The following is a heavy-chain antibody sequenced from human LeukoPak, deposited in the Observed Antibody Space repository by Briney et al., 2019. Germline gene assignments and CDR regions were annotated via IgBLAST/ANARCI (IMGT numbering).Heavy chain of an antibody. CDR2: INPNTGVT. V-gene: IGHV1-2*02. CDR1: GYTFADYY. Sequence: GASVKVSCKTSGYTFADYYIHWVRQAPGQGLEWMRWINPNTGVTNYALKFQGRVSMTRDTSISTASVELNNLRSDDTAIFYCARWRPYGSGNFFFDYWGQGTLVTVSS. CDR3: ARWRPYGSGNFFFDY. J-gene: IGHJ4*02. D-gene: IGHD3-10*01.